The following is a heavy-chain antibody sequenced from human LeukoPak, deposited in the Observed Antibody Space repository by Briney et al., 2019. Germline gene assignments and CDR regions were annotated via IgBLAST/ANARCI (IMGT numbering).Heavy chain of an antibody. D-gene: IGHD4-23*01. CDR3: ARDDYGGNCAFDI. Sequence: ASVKVSCKASGGTSSSYAISWVRQAPGQGLEWMGGIIPIFGTANYAQKFQGRVTITADESTSTAYMELSSLRSEGTAVYYCARDDYGGNCAFDIWGQGTMVTVSS. CDR1: GGTSSSYA. J-gene: IGHJ3*02. V-gene: IGHV1-69*13. CDR2: IIPIFGTA.